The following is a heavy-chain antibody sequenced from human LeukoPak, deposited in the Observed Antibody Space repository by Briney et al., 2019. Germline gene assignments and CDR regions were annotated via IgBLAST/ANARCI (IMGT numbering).Heavy chain of an antibody. CDR1: GFSVSSYE. CDR2: MSSSSNTI. D-gene: IGHD3-10*01. CDR3: ARERFTMVRGVKYNWFDL. Sequence: SLTLTCTASGFSVSSYEINWGRQAPRPGKESVSYMSSSSNTIYYANSVNGRFTISSDNAKNSLYLQMNSLRAAATAVYYFARERFTMVRGVKYNWFDLWGQGTLVSV. V-gene: IGHV3-48*03. J-gene: IGHJ5*02.